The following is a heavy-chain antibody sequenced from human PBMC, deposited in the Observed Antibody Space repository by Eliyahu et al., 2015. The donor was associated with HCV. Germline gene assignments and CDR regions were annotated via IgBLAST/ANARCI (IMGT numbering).Heavy chain of an antibody. CDR1: GASVTGYY. V-gene: IGHV4-59*02. Sequence: QVQLQESGPGLVKPSEXLSLTCLVXGASVTGYYWSWIRQPPGKGLXWXGFIHNSGDTKYNPXLNSRVTSSVDTSRNQFSLKLNSVTTADTAVYYCARYHGYYYDSWGQGTLVTVSS. CDR2: IHNSGDT. J-gene: IGHJ4*02. D-gene: IGHD5-24*01. CDR3: ARYHGYYYDS.